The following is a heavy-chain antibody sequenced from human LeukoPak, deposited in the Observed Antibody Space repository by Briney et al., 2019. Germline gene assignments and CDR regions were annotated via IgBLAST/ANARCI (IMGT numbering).Heavy chain of an antibody. V-gene: IGHV5-51*01. CDR3: ARIESGYDYGAYGMDV. J-gene: IGHJ6*02. CDR2: IYPGDSDT. CDR1: GYSFTSYW. D-gene: IGHD5-12*01. Sequence: GESLKISCKGSGYSFTSYWIGWVRQMPGKGLEWMGIIYPGDSDTRYSPSFQGQVTISADKSISTAYLQWSSLKASDTAMYYCARIESGYDYGAYGMDVWGQGTTVTVSS.